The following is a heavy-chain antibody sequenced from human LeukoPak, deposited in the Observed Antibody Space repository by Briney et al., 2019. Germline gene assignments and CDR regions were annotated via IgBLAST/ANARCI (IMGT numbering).Heavy chain of an antibody. CDR3: ARGAAAGSYYYYYYYMDV. J-gene: IGHJ6*03. CDR1: GGSISSGSYY. CDR2: IYTSGST. Sequence: SQTLSLTCTVSGGSISSGSYYWSWIRQPAGTGLEWIGRIYTSGSTNYNPSLKSRVTISVDTSKNQFSLKLSSVTAADTAVYYCARGAAAGSYYYYYYYMDVWGKETTVTVSS. V-gene: IGHV4-61*02. D-gene: IGHD6-13*01.